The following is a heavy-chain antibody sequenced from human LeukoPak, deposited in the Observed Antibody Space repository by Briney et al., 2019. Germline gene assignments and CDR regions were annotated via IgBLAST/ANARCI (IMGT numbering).Heavy chain of an antibody. V-gene: IGHV1-69*02. Sequence: SVKVSCKASGYTFTGYYMHWVRQAPGQGLEWMGRIIPILGIANYAQKFQGRVTITADKSTSTAYMELSSLRSEDTAVYYCARLDWFDPWGQGTLVTVSS. CDR2: IIPILGIA. CDR3: ARLDWFDP. CDR1: GYTFTGYY. J-gene: IGHJ5*02.